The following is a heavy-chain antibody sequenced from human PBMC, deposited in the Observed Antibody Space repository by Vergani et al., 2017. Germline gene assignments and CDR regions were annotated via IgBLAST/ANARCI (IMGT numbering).Heavy chain of an antibody. CDR3: ASDTHSGQRADG. J-gene: IGHJ4*02. CDR2: IHYSENT. Sequence: QVQLQESGPGLVKSSETLSLTCSVSFDSIRNLYCNWIRQPPGKGLEWIGSIHYSENTNYNPALKTRVTISVDTSKNQFSLTLTSVTAADTAVYYCASDTHSGQRADGWGQGILVTVTS. D-gene: IGHD6-19*01. V-gene: IGHV4-59*11. CDR1: FDSIRNLY.